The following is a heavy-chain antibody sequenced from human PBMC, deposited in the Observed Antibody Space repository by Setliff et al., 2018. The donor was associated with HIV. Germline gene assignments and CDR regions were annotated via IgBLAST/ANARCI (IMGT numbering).Heavy chain of an antibody. Sequence: SETLSLTCAVYGEFLSGYYWTWIRQPPGKGLEWIGEINHGGSTSYNPSLKSRVTISADKSKNQFSLKVSSVTAADTAVYYCARVARGGHSSRWYYFDYWGQGTLVTVSS. CDR2: INHGGST. CDR1: GEFLSGYY. J-gene: IGHJ4*02. V-gene: IGHV4-34*01. CDR3: ARVARGGHSSRWYYFDY. D-gene: IGHD6-13*01.